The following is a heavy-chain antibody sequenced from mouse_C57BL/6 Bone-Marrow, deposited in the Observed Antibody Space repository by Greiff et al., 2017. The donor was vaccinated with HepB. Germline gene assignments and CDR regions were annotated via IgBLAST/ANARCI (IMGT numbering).Heavy chain of an antibody. CDR1: GYTFTSYW. Sequence: VQLQQPGAELVRPGTSVKLSCKASGYTFTSYWMHWVKQRPGQGLEWIGVIDPSDSYTNYNQKFKGKATLTVDTSSSTAYMQLSSLTSEDSAVYYCARGWGYYGSSFDYWGQGTTLTVSS. CDR3: ARGWGYYGSSFDY. CDR2: IDPSDSYT. D-gene: IGHD1-1*01. V-gene: IGHV1-59*01. J-gene: IGHJ2*01.